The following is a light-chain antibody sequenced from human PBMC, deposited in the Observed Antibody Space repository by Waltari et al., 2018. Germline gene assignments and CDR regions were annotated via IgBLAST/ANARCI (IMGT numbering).Light chain of an antibody. Sequence: DIVMTQSPDSLTVSLGERATVNCKSSQSVLTSSNNKNFLAWYQQKPGQPPTLLVYWASTRGSGVPDRFSGSGSGTDFTLTISSLQAEDVAVYYCQQYYITPPTFGQGTKVEIK. CDR2: WAS. V-gene: IGKV4-1*01. CDR1: QSVLTSSNNKNF. CDR3: QQYYITPPT. J-gene: IGKJ1*01.